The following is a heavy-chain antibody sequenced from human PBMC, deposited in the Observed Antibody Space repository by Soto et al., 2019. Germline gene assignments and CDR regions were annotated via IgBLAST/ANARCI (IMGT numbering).Heavy chain of an antibody. CDR1: GYTFTAYG. D-gene: IGHD4-17*01. Sequence: QVHLVQSGAEVKKPGASVKVSCKASGYTFTAYGMHWVRQAPGQGLEWMGWIDTGNGHSKYSQKFQGRVTIIRDTSASSAYMELSNLRSEDTAVYYCARDPGTTPYYYYAMAVWGLGTTVTVSS. J-gene: IGHJ6*02. CDR2: IDTGNGHS. CDR3: ARDPGTTPYYYYAMAV. V-gene: IGHV1-3*04.